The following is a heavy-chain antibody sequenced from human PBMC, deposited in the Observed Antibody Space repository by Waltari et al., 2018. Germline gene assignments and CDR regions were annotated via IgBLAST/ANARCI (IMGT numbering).Heavy chain of an antibody. V-gene: IGHV3-53*01. D-gene: IGHD1-1*01. CDR1: GFSVSDNY. CDR2: IDRDGNT. J-gene: IGHJ3*02. Sequence: EEQLVESGGGVIQIGGSLRLSCEGSGFSVSDNYMNWVRQGPGKGVEWVSTIDRDGNTDYADSVKGRFATSRGSSRDTVYFEMNSLRPDDTAVYYCASTLHLDGWLDGFDIWGQGTVVTVSS. CDR3: ASTLHLDGWLDGFDI.